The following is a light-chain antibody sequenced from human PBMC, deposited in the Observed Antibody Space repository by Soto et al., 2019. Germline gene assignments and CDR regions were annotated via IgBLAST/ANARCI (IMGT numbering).Light chain of an antibody. V-gene: IGLV2-8*01. CDR2: EVS. Sequence: QSALTQPPSASGSPGQSVTISCTGTSSDVGGYNYVSWYQQHPGKAPKLMIYEVSKRPSGVPDRFCGSKSGNTASLTVSGLQAEDEADYYCSSYAGSNNLVFGGGTQLTVL. CDR3: SSYAGSNNLV. J-gene: IGLJ2*01. CDR1: SSDVGGYNY.